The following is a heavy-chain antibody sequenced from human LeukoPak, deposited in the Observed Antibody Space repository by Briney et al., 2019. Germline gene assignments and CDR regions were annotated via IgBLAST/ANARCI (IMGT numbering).Heavy chain of an antibody. D-gene: IGHD3-22*01. CDR2: MNPNSGNT. CDR1: GYTFTSYD. CDR3: ARFYYDSSGYLPDDAFDI. Sequence: ASVKVSCKASGYTFTSYDINWVRQATGQGLEWMGWMNPNSGNTGYAQKFQGRVTMTRNTSISTAYMELSSLRFEDTAVYYCARFYYDSSGYLPDDAFDIWGQGTMVTVSS. V-gene: IGHV1-8*01. J-gene: IGHJ3*02.